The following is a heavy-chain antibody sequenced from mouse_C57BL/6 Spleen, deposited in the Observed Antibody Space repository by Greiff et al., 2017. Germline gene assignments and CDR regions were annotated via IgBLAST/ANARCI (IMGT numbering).Heavy chain of an antibody. CDR3: TYCNYHMDY. V-gene: IGHV1-64*01. D-gene: IGHD2-1*01. J-gene: IGHJ4*01. CDR2: IHPNSGST. CDR1: GYTFTSYW. Sequence: QVQLQQSGAELVKPGASVKLSCKASGYTFTSYWMHWVKQRPGQGLEWIGMIHPNSGSTNYNEKFKSKATLTVDKSSCTAYMHLSSLTSEDSSVYYWTYCNYHMDYWGQGTSVTVSS.